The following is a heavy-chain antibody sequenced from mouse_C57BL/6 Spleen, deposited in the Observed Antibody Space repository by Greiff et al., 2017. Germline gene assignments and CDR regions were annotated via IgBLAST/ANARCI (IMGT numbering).Heavy chain of an antibody. CDR2: IYPGDGDT. Sequence: VQLQQSGAELVKPGASVKISCKASGYAFSSYWMNWVKQRPGKGLEWIGQIYPGDGDTNYNGKFKGKATLTAYKSSSTAYMQLSSLTSEDSAVYFCARADHYYAMDYWGQGTSVTVSS. CDR3: ARADHYYAMDY. CDR1: GYAFSSYW. J-gene: IGHJ4*01. V-gene: IGHV1-80*01.